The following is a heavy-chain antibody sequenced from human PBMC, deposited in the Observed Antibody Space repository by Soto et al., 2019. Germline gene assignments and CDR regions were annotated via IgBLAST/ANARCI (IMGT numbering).Heavy chain of an antibody. CDR2: ISYDGSNK. Sequence: SLRLSCASSGFTFSSYGMHWVRQAPGKGLEWVAVISYDGSNKYYADSVKGRFTISRDNSKNTLYLQMNSLRAEDTAVYYCAKISIAAAIDFDYWGQGTLVTVSS. CDR1: GFTFSSYG. V-gene: IGHV3-30*18. D-gene: IGHD6-13*01. CDR3: AKISIAAAIDFDY. J-gene: IGHJ4*02.